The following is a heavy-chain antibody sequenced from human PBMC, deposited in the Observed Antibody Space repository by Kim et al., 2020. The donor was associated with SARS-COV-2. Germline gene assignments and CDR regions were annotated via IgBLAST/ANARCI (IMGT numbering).Heavy chain of an antibody. J-gene: IGHJ4*02. Sequence: SKREYVDSVKGRFTISRDNAENSLYLQMNSLRVEDTAVYYCAREGWGGFDQWGQGTLVTVSS. CDR2: SKR. D-gene: IGHD7-27*01. V-gene: IGHV3-7*01. CDR3: AREGWGGFDQ.